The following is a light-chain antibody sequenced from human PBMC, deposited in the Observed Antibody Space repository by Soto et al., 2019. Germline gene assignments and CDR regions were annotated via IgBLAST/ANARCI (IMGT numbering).Light chain of an antibody. CDR2: GAS. Sequence: EIVLTQSPGTLSLSPGERATLSCSASQSVSSSYLAWYQQKPGQAPRLLIYGASSRATGIPDRFSGSGSGTDFTHTISRLEPEDFAVYYCQQYGSSPMYTFGQGTKLEIK. J-gene: IGKJ2*01. V-gene: IGKV3-20*01. CDR3: QQYGSSPMYT. CDR1: QSVSSSY.